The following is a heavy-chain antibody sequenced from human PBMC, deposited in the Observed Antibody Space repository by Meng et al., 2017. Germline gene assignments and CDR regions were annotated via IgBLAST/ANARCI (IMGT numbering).Heavy chain of an antibody. CDR2: NNHSGST. D-gene: IGHD3-16*01. CDR1: GGSFSGSY. CDR3: ARGRGSWGY. V-gene: IGHV4-34*01. Sequence: QLQQWGAGLLKPSGILSPTCAVYGGSFSGSYWSWIRQPPGKGLEWIGENNHSGSTNYNPSLKSQVTISVDTSKNQFSLKLSSVTAADTAVYYCARGRGSWGYWGQGTLVTVSS. J-gene: IGHJ4*02.